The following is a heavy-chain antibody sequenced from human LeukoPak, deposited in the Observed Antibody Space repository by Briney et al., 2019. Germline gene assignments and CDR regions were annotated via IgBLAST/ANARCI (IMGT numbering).Heavy chain of an antibody. V-gene: IGHV3-48*03. CDR3: ARELGNCSSTSCYACFDY. D-gene: IGHD2-2*01. J-gene: IGHJ4*02. Sequence: GGSLRLSCAASGFTFSSYEMNWVRQAPGKGLEWVSYISSSGSTIYYADSVKGRFTISRDNAKNSLYLQMNSLRAEDTAVYYCARELGNCSSTSCYACFDYWGQGTLVTVSS. CDR1: GFTFSSYE. CDR2: ISSSGSTI.